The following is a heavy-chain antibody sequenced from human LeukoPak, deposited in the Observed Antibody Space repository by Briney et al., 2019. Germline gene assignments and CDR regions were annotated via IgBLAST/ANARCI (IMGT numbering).Heavy chain of an antibody. J-gene: IGHJ4*02. CDR1: GFTFSTYS. Sequence: PGGSLRLSCAASGFTFSTYSMNWVRQAPGKGLEWVSAIGGGSSYIYYADSVKGRFTISRDNAKNSLYLQMNSLRAEDTAVYYCARDLAAAVNYWGQGTLVTVSS. CDR2: IGGGSSYI. D-gene: IGHD6-13*01. CDR3: ARDLAAAVNY. V-gene: IGHV3-21*01.